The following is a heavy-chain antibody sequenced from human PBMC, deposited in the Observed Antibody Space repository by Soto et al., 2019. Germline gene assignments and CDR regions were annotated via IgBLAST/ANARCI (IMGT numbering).Heavy chain of an antibody. Sequence: SVKVSCKASGFTFTSSAVQWVRQARGQRLEWIGWIVVGSGNTNYAQKFQERVTITRDMSTSTAYMELSSLRSEDTAVYYCAADPGYFSGVSCQRSFPIYYCGMDVWGQGTTVTVSS. D-gene: IGHD2-15*01. J-gene: IGHJ6*02. CDR1: GFTFTSSA. CDR2: IVVGSGNT. CDR3: AADPGYFSGVSCQRSFPIYYCGMDV. V-gene: IGHV1-58*01.